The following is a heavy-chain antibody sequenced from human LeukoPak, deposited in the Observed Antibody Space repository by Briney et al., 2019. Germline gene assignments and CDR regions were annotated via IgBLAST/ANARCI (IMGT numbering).Heavy chain of an antibody. CDR1: SGSIGSSSNY. V-gene: IGHV4-39*01. CDR2: VYYSRST. J-gene: IGHJ5*02. D-gene: IGHD2-8*01. Sequence: KPSETLSLTCTVSSGSIGSSSNYWGWIRQDRGKGLEWIGKVYYSRSTFYNPSLKSRVTISVDTSKNQFSLKLRSVTAADTAIYYCARASFNVVFGNWFDPWGQGTLVTVSS. CDR3: ARASFNVVFGNWFDP.